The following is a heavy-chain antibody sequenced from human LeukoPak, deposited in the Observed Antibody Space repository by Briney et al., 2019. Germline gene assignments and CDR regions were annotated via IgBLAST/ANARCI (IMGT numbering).Heavy chain of an antibody. CDR1: GGSISSSAYY. J-gene: IGHJ4*02. Sequence: SETLSLTCTVSGGSISSSAYYWGWIRQPPGKGLEWIGGIYYSGSTFYSPSLKNRVTISVDTSKNQFSLKLTSVTAADTAVYYCARGFNDFWSGSQLEYWGQGTLVTVSS. V-gene: IGHV4-39*01. CDR2: IYYSGST. CDR3: ARGFNDFWSGSQLEY. D-gene: IGHD3-3*01.